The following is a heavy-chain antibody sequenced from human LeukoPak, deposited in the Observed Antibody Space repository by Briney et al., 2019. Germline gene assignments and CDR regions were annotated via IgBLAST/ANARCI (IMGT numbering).Heavy chain of an antibody. CDR1: GFTLSNSA. J-gene: IGHJ4*02. Sequence: GGSLRLSCEVSGFTLSNSAMSWVRQTPGKGLEWVSGISISGGTTYYAASVKGRFTISRDNSKNTVYLQLNSLRAEDTAVYYCAKEEVPNDYWGQGTLVTVSS. CDR2: ISISGGTT. D-gene: IGHD2-2*01. CDR3: AKEEVPNDY. V-gene: IGHV3-23*01.